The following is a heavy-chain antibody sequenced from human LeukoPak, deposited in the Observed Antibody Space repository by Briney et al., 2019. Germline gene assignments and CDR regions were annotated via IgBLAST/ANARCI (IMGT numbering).Heavy chain of an antibody. Sequence: SETLSLTCTVSGGSISSYYWSWIRQPAGKGLEWIGRIYTSGSTNYNPSLKSRVTMSVDTSKNQFSLKLSSVTAADTAVYYCARGYDSNSWYHNWFDPWGQGTLVTVSS. J-gene: IGHJ5*02. CDR2: IYTSGST. V-gene: IGHV4-4*07. D-gene: IGHD6-13*01. CDR1: GGSISSYY. CDR3: ARGYDSNSWYHNWFDP.